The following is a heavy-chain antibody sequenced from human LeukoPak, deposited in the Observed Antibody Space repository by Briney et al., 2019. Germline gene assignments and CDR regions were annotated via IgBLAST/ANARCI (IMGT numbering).Heavy chain of an antibody. CDR3: AREMPYYYDSSGMGGFDY. J-gene: IGHJ4*02. V-gene: IGHV3-21*01. CDR2: ISSSSSYI. CDR1: GFTFSSYS. Sequence: PGGSLRLSCAASGFTFSSYSMNWVRQAPGKGLEWVSPISSSSSYIYYADSVKGRFTISRDNAKNSLYLQMNSLRAEDTAVYYCAREMPYYYDSSGMGGFDYWGQGTLVTVSS. D-gene: IGHD3-22*01.